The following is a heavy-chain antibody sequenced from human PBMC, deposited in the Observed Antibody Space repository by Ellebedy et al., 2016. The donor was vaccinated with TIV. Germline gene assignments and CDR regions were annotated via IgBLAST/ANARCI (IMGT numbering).Heavy chain of an antibody. J-gene: IGHJ6*02. CDR1: GFTFSSYW. CDR2: IKGDGSIT. CDR3: ARGSQESNSGMDV. V-gene: IGHV3-74*01. Sequence: GESLKISCAASGFTFSSYWMHWVRQAPGKGLVWVSRIKGDGSITDYADSVKGRFTISRDNANNTLYLQMNSLRAEDTAVYYCARGSQESNSGMDVWGQGTTVTVSS. D-gene: IGHD4-11*01.